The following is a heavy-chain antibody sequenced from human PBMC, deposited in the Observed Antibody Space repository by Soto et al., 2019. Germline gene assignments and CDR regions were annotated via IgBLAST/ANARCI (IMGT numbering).Heavy chain of an antibody. CDR1: GGTISGYY. CDR2: IYSSVNT. D-gene: IGHD3-3*01. Sequence: ASETLSLTCSVSGGTISGYYWTWIRQPAGKGLEWIGRIYSSVNTKYNPSLQSRVTMSLDTSNNQFSLRLTSVTAADTAVYYCARGQRFSDWFDPWGQGTLVTVSS. CDR3: ARGQRFSDWFDP. V-gene: IGHV4-4*07. J-gene: IGHJ5*02.